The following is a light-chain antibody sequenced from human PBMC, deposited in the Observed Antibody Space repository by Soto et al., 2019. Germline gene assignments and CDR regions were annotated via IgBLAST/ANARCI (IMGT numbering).Light chain of an antibody. Sequence: EIVLTHSPATLSLSPGERATLSCRARESVSSYLAWYQQKPGQAPRLLIYDASNRATGIPARFSGSGSGTDFTLTISSLEPEDFAVYYCQQRSNWPLTFGGGTKVEIK. J-gene: IGKJ4*01. CDR3: QQRSNWPLT. CDR1: ESVSSY. CDR2: DAS. V-gene: IGKV3-11*01.